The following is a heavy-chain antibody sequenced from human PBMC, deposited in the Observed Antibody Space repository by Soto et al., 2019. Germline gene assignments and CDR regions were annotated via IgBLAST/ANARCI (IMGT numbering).Heavy chain of an antibody. D-gene: IGHD6-19*01. CDR1: GFTFSSYA. Sequence: GGSLRLSCAASGFTFSSYAMSWVRQAPGKGLEWVSAISGSGGSTYYADSVKGRFTISRDNSKNTLYLQMNSLRAEDTAVYYCAKGADSSGFSPLYYYYYYMDVWGKGTTVTVSS. CDR3: AKGADSSGFSPLYYYYYYMDV. CDR2: ISGSGGST. V-gene: IGHV3-23*01. J-gene: IGHJ6*03.